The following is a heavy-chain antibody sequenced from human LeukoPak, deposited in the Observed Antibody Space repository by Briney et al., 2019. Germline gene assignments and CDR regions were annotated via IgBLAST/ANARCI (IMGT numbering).Heavy chain of an antibody. CDR3: ASQTHDCSGGSCYSVGYYFDY. D-gene: IGHD2-15*01. J-gene: IGHJ4*02. V-gene: IGHV3-48*03. CDR2: ISSSGSTI. Sequence: QPGGSLRLSCAASGFTFSSYEMTWVRQAPGKGLEWVSYISSSGSTIYYADSVKGRFTISRDNAKNSLYLQMNSLRAEDTAVYYCASQTHDCSGGSCYSVGYYFDYWGQGTLVTVSS. CDR1: GFTFSSYE.